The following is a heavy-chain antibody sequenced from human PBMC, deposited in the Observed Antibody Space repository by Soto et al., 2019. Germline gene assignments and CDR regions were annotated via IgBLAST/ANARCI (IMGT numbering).Heavy chain of an antibody. V-gene: IGHV1-69*12. CDR1: GGTFSSYA. CDR3: ARHYGGNPVGYYYGMDV. J-gene: IGHJ6*02. CDR2: IIPIFGTA. Sequence: QVQLVQSGAEVKKPGSSVKVSCKASGGTFSSYAISWVRQAPGQGLEWMGGIIPIFGTANYAQKFQGRVTITAXXSXSXXYMELSSLRSEDTAVYYCARHYGGNPVGYYYGMDVWGQGTTVTVSS. D-gene: IGHD4-17*01.